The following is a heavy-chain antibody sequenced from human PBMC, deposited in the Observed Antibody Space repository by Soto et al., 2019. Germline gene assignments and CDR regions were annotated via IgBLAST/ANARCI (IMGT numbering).Heavy chain of an antibody. V-gene: IGHV1-2*02. Sequence: GASVKVSCKASGYTFTGYFMHWVRQAPGQGLEWMGWINPYSGGADYAQSFQGRVTMTRDTSISTVYMELSRLRFDDTAVYYCARVIRGAYYNSPLDTWGRGNVVTVPS. CDR2: INPYSGGA. D-gene: IGHD3-10*01. CDR3: ARVIRGAYYNSPLDT. J-gene: IGHJ5*02. CDR1: GYTFTGYF.